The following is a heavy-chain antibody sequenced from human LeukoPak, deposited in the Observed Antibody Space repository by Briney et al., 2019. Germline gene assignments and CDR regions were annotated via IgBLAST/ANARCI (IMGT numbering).Heavy chain of an antibody. Sequence: SETLSLTCAVYGGSFSGYYWSWIRQPPGMGLEWIGEINHRGSTNYNPSLKSRVTISVDTSKNQFSLKLSSVTAADTAVYYCARGEMATTDFDYWGQGTLVTVSS. V-gene: IGHV4-34*09. CDR2: INHRGST. CDR3: ARGEMATTDFDY. J-gene: IGHJ4*02. D-gene: IGHD5-24*01. CDR1: GGSFSGYY.